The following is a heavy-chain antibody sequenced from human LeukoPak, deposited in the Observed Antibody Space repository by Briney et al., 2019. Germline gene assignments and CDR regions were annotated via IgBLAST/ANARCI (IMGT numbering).Heavy chain of an antibody. CDR2: IYYSGST. V-gene: IGHV4-59*08. D-gene: IGHD3-9*01. CDR3: ARQGRYFDWFNFDY. Sequence: SETLSLTCTGSGGSISSYYWSWIRQPPGKGLEWIGYIYYSGSTNYNPSLKSRVTISVDTSKNQFSLKLSSVTAADTAVYYCARQGRYFDWFNFDYWGQGTLVTVSS. J-gene: IGHJ4*02. CDR1: GGSISSYY.